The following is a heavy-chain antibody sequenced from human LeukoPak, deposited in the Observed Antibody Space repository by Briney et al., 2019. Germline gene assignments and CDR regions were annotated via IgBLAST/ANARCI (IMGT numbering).Heavy chain of an antibody. CDR2: IYYSGST. D-gene: IGHD6-13*01. CDR1: GGSISSYY. Sequence: PSETLSLNCTVSGGSISSYYWSWIRQPPGKGLEWIGYIYYSGSTNYNPSLKSRVTISVDTSKNQFSLKLSSVTAADTAVYYCASGYSSSWYYFDYWGQGTLVTVSS. V-gene: IGHV4-59*01. J-gene: IGHJ4*02. CDR3: ASGYSSSWYYFDY.